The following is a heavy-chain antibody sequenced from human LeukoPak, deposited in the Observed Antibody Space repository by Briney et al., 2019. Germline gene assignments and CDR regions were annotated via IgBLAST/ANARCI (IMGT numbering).Heavy chain of an antibody. Sequence: PGGSLRLSCAASGFTFSNYAMSWVCQAPGKGLEWVSAISGSGGSTYYADSVKGRFTISRDNSKNTLYLRMNSLRAEDTAVYYCAKVMGSSGWYEVPFYYYYYGMDVWGQGTTVTVSS. V-gene: IGHV3-23*01. CDR2: ISGSGGST. D-gene: IGHD6-19*01. CDR1: GFTFSNYA. CDR3: AKVMGSSGWYEVPFYYYYYGMDV. J-gene: IGHJ6*02.